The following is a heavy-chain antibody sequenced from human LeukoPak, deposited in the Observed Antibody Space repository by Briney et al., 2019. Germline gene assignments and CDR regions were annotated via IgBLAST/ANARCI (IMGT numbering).Heavy chain of an antibody. CDR1: GFSFSTSW. J-gene: IGHJ4*02. Sequence: GGSQRLSCAASGFSFSTSWMHWFRQGPGRGLVWVSRITSDGRTTIYADSVKGRFSISRDNSKNTLFLQMNSLRADDTAVYYCARDRYYVPDYWGQGTLVTVSS. CDR2: ITSDGRTT. CDR3: ARDRYYVPDY. V-gene: IGHV3-74*01. D-gene: IGHD3-16*01.